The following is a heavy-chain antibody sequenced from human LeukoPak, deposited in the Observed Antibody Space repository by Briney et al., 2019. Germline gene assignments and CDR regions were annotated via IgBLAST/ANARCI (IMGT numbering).Heavy chain of an antibody. J-gene: IGHJ6*03. CDR2: IIPIFGTA. V-gene: IGHV1-69*13. CDR1: GGTFSSYA. Sequence: SVKVSCKASGGTFSSYAISWVRQAPGQGLEWMGGIIPIFGTANYAQKFQGRVTITADESTSTAYMELRSLRSDDTAVYYCARAARPPALYYYYYYMDVWGKGTTVTVSS. CDR3: ARAARPPALYYYYYYMDV. D-gene: IGHD6-6*01.